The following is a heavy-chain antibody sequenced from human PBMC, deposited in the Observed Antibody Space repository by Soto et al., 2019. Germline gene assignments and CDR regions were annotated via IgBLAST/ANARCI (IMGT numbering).Heavy chain of an antibody. CDR3: ARERYVASRHSHFDS. D-gene: IGHD6-6*01. CDR1: GYTFTSYG. Sequence: QVQLVQSGAEVKKPGASVKVSCKASGYTFTSYGISWVRQAPGQGLEWMGWISAYNGNTNYAQKLQGRVTMTTDTSTSTAYMELRSLISDDTAVYFCARERYVASRHSHFDSWGQGTQVTVSS. J-gene: IGHJ4*02. V-gene: IGHV1-18*01. CDR2: ISAYNGNT.